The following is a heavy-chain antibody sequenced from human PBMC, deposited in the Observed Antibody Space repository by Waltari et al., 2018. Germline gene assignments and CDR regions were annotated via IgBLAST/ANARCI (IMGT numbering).Heavy chain of an antibody. V-gene: IGHV1-69*02. J-gene: IGHJ4*02. CDR1: GGTFSSYT. CDR3: ARSEGIAVAGNFDY. CDR2: IIPILGIA. Sequence: QVQLVQSGAEVKKPGSPVTVSCKASGGTFSSYTISWVRQAPGQGLKWMGRIIPILGIANYAQKFQGRVTITADKSTSTAYMELSSLRSEDTAVYYCARSEGIAVAGNFDYWGQGTLVTVSS. D-gene: IGHD6-19*01.